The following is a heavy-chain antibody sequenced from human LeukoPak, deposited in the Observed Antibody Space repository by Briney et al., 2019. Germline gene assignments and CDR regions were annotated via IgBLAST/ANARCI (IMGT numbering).Heavy chain of an antibody. Sequence: GGSLRRSCAASGFTFSDYWMNWVRQPPGKGLEWVANIKEDGNEKNYVDSVKGRFTISRDNAKNSLYLQMNSLRAEDTAVYYRASGGQWGQGTLVTVSS. CDR2: IKEDGNEK. D-gene: IGHD3-10*01. J-gene: IGHJ4*02. CDR1: GFTFSDYW. CDR3: ASGGQ. V-gene: IGHV3-7*01.